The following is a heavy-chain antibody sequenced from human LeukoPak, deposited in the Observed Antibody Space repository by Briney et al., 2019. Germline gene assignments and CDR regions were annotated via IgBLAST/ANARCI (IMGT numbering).Heavy chain of an antibody. J-gene: IGHJ4*02. Sequence: VASVKASCKASGYTFTGYYMHWVRQAPGQGLEWMGRINPNSGGTNYAQKFQGRVTMTRDTSISTAYMELSRLRSDDTAVYYCARAHPPGWYQLLWKGKGHFDYWGQGTLVTVSS. CDR1: GYTFTGYY. CDR2: INPNSGGT. CDR3: ARAHPPGWYQLLWKGKGHFDY. V-gene: IGHV1-2*06. D-gene: IGHD2-2*01.